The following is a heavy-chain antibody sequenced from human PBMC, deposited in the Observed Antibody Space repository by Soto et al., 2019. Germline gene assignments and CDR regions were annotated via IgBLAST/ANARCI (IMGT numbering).Heavy chain of an antibody. CDR3: AWDNSGRFRTDP. V-gene: IGHV3-15*07. Sequence: EVQLVESGGGLVKPSDSLRLSCAVSGLKFSDAWMNWVRQAPGKGLEWVGRIKSKGGGETKDYAAHVKGRFAISRDDSRDTLYLQINSLKIEHTSVYYCAWDNSGRFRTDPGGQGTLFTVS. D-gene: IGHD4-4*01. CDR1: GLKFSDAW. CDR2: IKSKGGGETK. J-gene: IGHJ5*02.